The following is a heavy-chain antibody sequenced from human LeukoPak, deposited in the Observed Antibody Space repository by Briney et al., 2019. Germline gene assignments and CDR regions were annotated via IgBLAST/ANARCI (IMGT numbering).Heavy chain of an antibody. CDR1: GDTFSSYA. CDR2: IIPIFGSP. Sequence: SVKVSCKASGDTFSSYAISWVRQAPGQGLEWMGGIIPIFGSPNYAQRFQGRVTITADKSTSTAYMELSSLTYEDTAVYYCARDVPVEMTVSGYFGFWGQGTLVTVSS. V-gene: IGHV1-69*06. CDR3: ARDVPVEMTVSGYFGF. D-gene: IGHD5-24*01. J-gene: IGHJ4*02.